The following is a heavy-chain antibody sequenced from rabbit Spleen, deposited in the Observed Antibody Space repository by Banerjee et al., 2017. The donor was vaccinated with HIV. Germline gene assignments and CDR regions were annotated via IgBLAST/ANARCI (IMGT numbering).Heavy chain of an antibody. CDR3: ARDSEGWGGYVFDP. V-gene: IGHV1S45*01. Sequence: QEQLEESGGDLVKPEGSLTLTCTASGFSFSSSYSICWVRQAPGKGLEWIACIYFGSSGSTYYATWAKGRFTISKTSSTTVTLQMTSLTAVDTATYFCARDSEGWGGYVFDPWGPGTLVTVS. CDR1: GFSFSSSYS. CDR2: IYFGSSGST. D-gene: IGHD4-1*01. J-gene: IGHJ2*01.